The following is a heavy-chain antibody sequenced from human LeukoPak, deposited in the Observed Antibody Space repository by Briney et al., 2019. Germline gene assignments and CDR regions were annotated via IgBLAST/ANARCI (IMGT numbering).Heavy chain of an antibody. Sequence: GGSLRLSCAASGFTFSSYAMSWVRQAPGKGLEWVSCISNGASTIYYVDSVKGRFTISRDNAKNSLYLQMNSLRTEDTAVYYCAKDYRTFGLLDSWGQGTLVTVSS. CDR2: ISNGASTI. D-gene: IGHD3-10*01. J-gene: IGHJ4*02. V-gene: IGHV3-23*01. CDR3: AKDYRTFGLLDS. CDR1: GFTFSSYA.